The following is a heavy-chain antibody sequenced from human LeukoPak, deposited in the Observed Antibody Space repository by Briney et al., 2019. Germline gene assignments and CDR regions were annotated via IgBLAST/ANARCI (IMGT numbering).Heavy chain of an antibody. CDR2: INHSGST. Sequence: KSSETLSLTCAVYGGSFGGYYWSWIRQPPGKGLEWIGEINHSGSTNYNPSLKSRVTISVDTSKNQFSLKLSSVTAADTAVYYCASLGVAVPAAVNWGQGTLVTVSS. CDR1: GGSFGGYY. CDR3: ASLGVAVPAAVN. J-gene: IGHJ4*02. D-gene: IGHD2-2*01. V-gene: IGHV4-34*01.